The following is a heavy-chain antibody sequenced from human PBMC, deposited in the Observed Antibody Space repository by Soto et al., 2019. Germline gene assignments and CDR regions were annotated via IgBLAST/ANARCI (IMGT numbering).Heavy chain of an antibody. Sequence: SGPTLVNPTQTLTLTCTFSGFSLSANTMCVTWIRQPPGKALEWLALIDWEDDVYYNTSLRTRLTVSKGTSRNQVALTMTNVDPVDTGTYYCARIRQYSLYEGYGMDVWGQGTTVTVSS. CDR3: ARIRQYSLYEGYGMDV. V-gene: IGHV2-70*01. J-gene: IGHJ6*02. CDR2: IDWEDDV. D-gene: IGHD2-21*01. CDR1: GFSLSANTMC.